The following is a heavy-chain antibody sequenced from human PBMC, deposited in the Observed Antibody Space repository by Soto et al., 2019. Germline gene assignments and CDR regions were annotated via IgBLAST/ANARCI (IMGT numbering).Heavy chain of an antibody. CDR2: INAGNGNT. CDR1: GYTFTSYA. J-gene: IGHJ4*02. V-gene: IGHV1-3*05. CDR3: ARSIVVVTALDY. Sequence: QVQLVQSGAEEKKPGASVKVSCKASGYTFTSYAMHWVRQAPGQRLEWMGWINAGNGNTKYSQKFQGRGTITRDTSASKTYMGLRNLRTEGKAVYYCARSIVVVTALDYWGQGTLVTVSS. D-gene: IGHD2-21*02.